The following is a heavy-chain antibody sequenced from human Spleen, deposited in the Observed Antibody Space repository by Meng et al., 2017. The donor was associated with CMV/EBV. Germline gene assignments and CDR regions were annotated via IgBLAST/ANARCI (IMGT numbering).Heavy chain of an antibody. J-gene: IGHJ4*02. D-gene: IGHD4-23*01. CDR2: ISAYNGNT. Sequence: ASVKVSCKASGYTFTSYGISWVRQAPGQGLEWMGWISAYNGNTNYAQKLQGRVTMTRDTSTSTVYMELSSLRSEDTAVYYCARDQRWLLDYWGQGTLVTVSS. V-gene: IGHV1-18*01. CDR1: GYTFTSYG. CDR3: ARDQRWLLDY.